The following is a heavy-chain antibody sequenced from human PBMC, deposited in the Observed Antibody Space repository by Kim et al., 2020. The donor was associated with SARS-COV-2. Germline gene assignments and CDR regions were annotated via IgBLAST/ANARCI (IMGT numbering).Heavy chain of an antibody. Sequence: ASVKVSCKASGYIFSTYGISWVRQAPGQGLEWVGWISAYNGNTNYAQKLQGRVTMTTDTTTNTAYMELRSLRSDDTAVYYCARDGSDDYDTSSYTTFDYWGQGTLVTVSS. CDR3: ARDGSDDYDTSSYTTFDY. J-gene: IGHJ4*02. V-gene: IGHV1-18*01. D-gene: IGHD3-22*01. CDR2: ISAYNGNT. CDR1: GYIFSTYG.